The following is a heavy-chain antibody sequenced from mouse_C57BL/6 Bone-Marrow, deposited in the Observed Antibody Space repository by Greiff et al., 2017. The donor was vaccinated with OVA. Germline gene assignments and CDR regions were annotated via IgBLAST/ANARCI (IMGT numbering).Heavy chain of an antibody. Sequence: EVQLQQSGPELVKPGASVKIPCKASGYTFTDYNMDWVKQSHGKSLEWIGDINPNNGGTIYNQKFKGKDTLTVDKSSSTAYMELRSLTSEDTAVYDCARNDYYGSSYGFAYWGQGTLVTVSA. CDR1: GYTFTDYN. CDR2: INPNNGGT. J-gene: IGHJ3*01. CDR3: ARNDYYGSSYGFAY. D-gene: IGHD1-1*01. V-gene: IGHV1-18*01.